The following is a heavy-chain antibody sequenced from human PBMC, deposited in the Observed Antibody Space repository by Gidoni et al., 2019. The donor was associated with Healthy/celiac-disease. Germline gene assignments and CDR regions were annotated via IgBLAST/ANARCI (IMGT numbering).Heavy chain of an antibody. CDR1: GGSIRSGGYY. J-gene: IGHJ5*02. V-gene: IGHV4-31*03. CDR2: IYYSGST. CDR3: ARFSRRAANWFDP. Sequence: QVQLQESGPGLVKPSQTLSLTCTVSGGSIRSGGYYWSWIRQHPGKGLEWIGYIYYSGSTYYNPSLKSRVTISVDTSKNQFSLKLSSVTAADTAVYYCARFSRRAANWFDPWGQGTLVTVSS.